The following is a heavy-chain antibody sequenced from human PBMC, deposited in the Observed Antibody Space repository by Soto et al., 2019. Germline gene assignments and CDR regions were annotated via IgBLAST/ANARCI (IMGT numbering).Heavy chain of an antibody. D-gene: IGHD1-26*01. V-gene: IGHV4-59*01. J-gene: IGHJ3*01. CDR3: ASRFTLATTTGDALDL. CDR1: NGSIINYY. CDR2: IYYSGST. Sequence: QVQLQESGPGLVKPSATLSLTCTVSNGSIINYYWSWIRQPPGKGLEWIGLIYYSGSTNYNPYLMGRVTMSVDMSRNQPALKLISVTAADTAVYYCASRFTLATTTGDALDLLGQGTIVTVSS.